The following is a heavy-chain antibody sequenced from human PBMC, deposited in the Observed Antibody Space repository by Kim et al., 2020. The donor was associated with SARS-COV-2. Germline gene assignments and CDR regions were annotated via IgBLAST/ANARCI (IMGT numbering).Heavy chain of an antibody. D-gene: IGHD4-17*01. CDR3: ASDYGDYREGAFDI. CDR2: IYHSGST. CDR1: GGSISSSNW. V-gene: IGHV4-4*02. Sequence: SETLSLTCAVSGGSISSSNWWSWVRQPPGKGLEWIGEIYHSGSTNYNPSLKSRVTISVDKSKNQFSLKLSSVTAADTAVYYCASDYGDYREGAFDIWGQGTMVTVSS. J-gene: IGHJ3*02.